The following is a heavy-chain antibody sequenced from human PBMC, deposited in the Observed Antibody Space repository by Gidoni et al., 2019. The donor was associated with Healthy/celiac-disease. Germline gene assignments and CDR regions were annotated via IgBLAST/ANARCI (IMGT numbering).Heavy chain of an antibody. V-gene: IGHV3-11*06. CDR3: ARDLNDYGDYRKRLDYYYYYMDV. J-gene: IGHJ6*03. Sequence: QVQLVESGGGLVKPGGSLRLSWAASGFTFSDYYMSWIRQAPGKGLGLVSYISSSSSYTKYADAVKGRFTISRDNAKNSLYLQMNSLRAEDTAVYYCARDLNDYGDYRKRLDYYYYYMDVWGKGTTVTVSS. D-gene: IGHD4-17*01. CDR2: ISSSSSYT. CDR1: GFTFSDYY.